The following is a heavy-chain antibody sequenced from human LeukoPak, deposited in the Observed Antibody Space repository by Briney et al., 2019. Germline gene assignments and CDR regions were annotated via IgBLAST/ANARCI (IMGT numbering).Heavy chain of an antibody. D-gene: IGHD6-19*01. CDR1: GYSISSGYY. Sequence: PSETLSLTCTVSGYSISSGYYWGWIRQPPGKGLEWIGNIYHSGSTHYNPSLMSRVTISVDTSKNQFSLKLSSVTAADTAVYYCAGHSSGWYKYFDLWGRGTLVTVSS. V-gene: IGHV4-38-2*02. CDR3: AGHSSGWYKYFDL. CDR2: IYHSGST. J-gene: IGHJ2*01.